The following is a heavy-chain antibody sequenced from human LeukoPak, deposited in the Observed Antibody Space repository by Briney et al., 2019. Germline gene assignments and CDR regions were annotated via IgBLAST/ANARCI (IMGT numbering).Heavy chain of an antibody. Sequence: ASVKVSCKASGYTFTGYYMHWVRQAPGQGLEWMGWINPNSGGTNYAPKFQGRVTMTRDTSISTAYMELSRLRSDDTAVYYCAREVDYDYVWGSYRPGYNWFDPWGQGTLVTVSS. D-gene: IGHD3-16*02. CDR2: INPNSGGT. J-gene: IGHJ5*02. CDR3: AREVDYDYVWGSYRPGYNWFDP. V-gene: IGHV1-2*02. CDR1: GYTFTGYY.